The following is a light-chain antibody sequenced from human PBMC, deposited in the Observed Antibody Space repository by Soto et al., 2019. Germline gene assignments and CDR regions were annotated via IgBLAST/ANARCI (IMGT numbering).Light chain of an antibody. CDR1: QGVGTN. CDR2: AAS. J-gene: IGKJ2*01. V-gene: IGKV3-15*01. CDR3: QQYNNWPLYS. Sequence: EIVMTQSPGTLSLSPGERATLSCRASQGVGTNLAWYQQRPGQAPRLLIYAASTRATGIPARFSGRGSGTEFTLTISSLQSEDFALYFCQQYNNWPLYSFGQGTKLEIK.